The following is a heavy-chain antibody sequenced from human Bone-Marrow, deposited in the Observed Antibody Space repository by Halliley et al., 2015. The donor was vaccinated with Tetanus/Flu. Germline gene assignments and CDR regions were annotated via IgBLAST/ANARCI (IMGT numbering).Heavy chain of an antibody. CDR3: SRGGIHVWYGFDF. D-gene: IGHD6-13*01. CDR2: INPNGGIT. Sequence: QLVQSGAEVKKPGASVRVSCKASEDTFTTYHIHWVRQAPGQGLEWMGIINPNGGITSFAQKFQGRVTMTRDTSTNTVYMDLRSLTSEDTAVYYCSRGGIHVWYGFDFWGQGTLVTVSS. J-gene: IGHJ4*02. V-gene: IGHV1-46*01. CDR1: EDTFTTYH.